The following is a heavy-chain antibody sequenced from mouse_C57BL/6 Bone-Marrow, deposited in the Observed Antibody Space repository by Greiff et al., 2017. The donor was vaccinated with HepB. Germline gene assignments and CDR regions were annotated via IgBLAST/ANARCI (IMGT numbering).Heavy chain of an antibody. J-gene: IGHJ3*01. V-gene: IGHV2-6*01. CDR2: IWGVGST. CDR1: GVSLTSYG. CDR3: ASPYDGYPFAY. Sequence: VKVVESGPGLVAPSQSLSITCTVSGVSLTSYGVDWVRQSPGKGLEWLGVIWGVGSTNYNSALKSRLSISKDNSKSQVFLKMNSLQTDDTAMYYCASPYDGYPFAYWGQGTLVTVSA. D-gene: IGHD2-3*01.